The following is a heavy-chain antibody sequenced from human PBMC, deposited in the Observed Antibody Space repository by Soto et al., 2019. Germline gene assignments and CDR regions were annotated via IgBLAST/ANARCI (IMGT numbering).Heavy chain of an antibody. V-gene: IGHV1-69*12. D-gene: IGHD6-13*01. CDR1: GGTFSSYA. CDR3: ARDMGYSSSWYRSRNPGGWFDP. Sequence: QVQLVQSGAEVKKPGSSVKVSCKASGGTFSSYAISWVRQTPGQGLEWMGGIIPIFGTANYAQKFQGRVTITADESTSTAYMELSSLRSEDTAVYYCARDMGYSSSWYRSRNPGGWFDPWGQGTLVTVSS. J-gene: IGHJ5*02. CDR2: IIPIFGTA.